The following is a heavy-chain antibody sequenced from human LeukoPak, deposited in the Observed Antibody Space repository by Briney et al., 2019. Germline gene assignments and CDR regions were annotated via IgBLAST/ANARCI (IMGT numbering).Heavy chain of an antibody. V-gene: IGHV4-59*08. CDR1: GGSISSYY. CDR2: IYDSGST. Sequence: SETLSLTCTVSGGSISSYYRNWVGQPPGKGLEWIGCIYDSGSTYYNPSLKSRVTISVDTSKNQFSLKLSSVTAVDMAVYDCARHCVVGATSAWNWYFDLWGRGTLVTVSS. J-gene: IGHJ2*01. D-gene: IGHD1-26*01. CDR3: ARHCVVGATSAWNWYFDL.